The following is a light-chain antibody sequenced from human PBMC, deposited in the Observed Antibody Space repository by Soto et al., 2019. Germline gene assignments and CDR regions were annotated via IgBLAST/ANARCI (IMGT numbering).Light chain of an antibody. CDR2: DVS. J-gene: IGLJ3*02. V-gene: IGLV2-11*01. CDR3: CSYPGSHTWV. Sequence: QSALTQPRSVSGSPGQSVTISCTGTNSYIGNYNYVSWYQQHPGKAPKVMIYDVSKRPSGVPDRFSGSKSGNTASLTISGLQDEDEADYYCCSYPGSHTWVFGGGTKPPS. CDR1: NSYIGNYNY.